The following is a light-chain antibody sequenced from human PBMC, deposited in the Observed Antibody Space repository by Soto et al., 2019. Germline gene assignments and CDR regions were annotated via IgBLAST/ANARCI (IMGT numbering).Light chain of an antibody. CDR2: GAS. CDR3: QQYNNGPWT. V-gene: IGKV3-15*01. CDR1: QSVSSN. Sequence: EIVMTQSPATLSVSPGARATLSCRASQSVSSNLAWYQQKPGQAPRLLIYGASTRATGIPARFSGSGSGTEFTLTISSLQSEDFAVYYCQQYNNGPWTFGQGTKVEIK. J-gene: IGKJ1*01.